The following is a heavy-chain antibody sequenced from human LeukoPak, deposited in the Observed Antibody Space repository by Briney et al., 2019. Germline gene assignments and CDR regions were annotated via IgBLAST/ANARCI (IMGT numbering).Heavy chain of an antibody. Sequence: SVKVSCKASGGTFSSYAISWVRQAPGQGLEWMGGIIPIFGTANYAQKFQGRVTITAYESTSTAYMELSSLRSEDTAVYYCARGLLRGILTGYYGYYYMDVWGKGTTVTISS. D-gene: IGHD3-9*01. CDR1: GGTFSSYA. CDR2: IIPIFGTA. J-gene: IGHJ6*03. V-gene: IGHV1-69*13. CDR3: ARGLLRGILTGYYGYYYMDV.